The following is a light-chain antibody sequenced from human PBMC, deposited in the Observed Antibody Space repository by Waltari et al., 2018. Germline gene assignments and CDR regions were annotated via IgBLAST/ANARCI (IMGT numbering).Light chain of an antibody. CDR2: GAS. J-gene: IGKJ1*01. Sequence: EIVLTQSPGTLSLSPVARATPSCRASQRVSSSYLARYQQKPGQAPRRLIYGASSRATGIPDRFSGSGSGTDFTLTISSLEPEDFAVYYCQQYGSSPRSFGQGTKVEIK. V-gene: IGKV3-20*01. CDR3: QQYGSSPRS. CDR1: QRVSSSY.